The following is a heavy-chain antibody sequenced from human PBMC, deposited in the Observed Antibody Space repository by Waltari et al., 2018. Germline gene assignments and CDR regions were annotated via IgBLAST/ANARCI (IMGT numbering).Heavy chain of an antibody. CDR3: ARLVPPGDMDV. D-gene: IGHD2-8*02. CDR2: IYYSGST. V-gene: IGHV4-39*01. J-gene: IGHJ6*03. Sequence: QLQLQESGPGLVKPSETLSLTCTVSGGSISSSSYYWGWIRQPPGKGLEWIGSIYYSGSTYYNPSLKSRVTISVDTSKNQFSLKLSSVTAADTAVYYCARLVPPGDMDVWGKGTTVTVSS. CDR1: GGSISSSSYY.